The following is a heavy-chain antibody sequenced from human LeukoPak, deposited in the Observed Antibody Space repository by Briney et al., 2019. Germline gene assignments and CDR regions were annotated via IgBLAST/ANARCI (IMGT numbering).Heavy chain of an antibody. J-gene: IGHJ4*02. CDR3: ARENSGSYREFDY. CDR1: GDSMSSSY. Sequence: PSETLSLTCTVSGDSMSSSYWSWIRQPAGKGLEWIGRIYTSGSTNYNASLKSRVSMSVDTSKNQFSLKLSSVTAADTAVFYCARENSGSYREFDYWGQGTLVTVSS. D-gene: IGHD1-26*01. V-gene: IGHV4-4*07. CDR2: IYTSGST.